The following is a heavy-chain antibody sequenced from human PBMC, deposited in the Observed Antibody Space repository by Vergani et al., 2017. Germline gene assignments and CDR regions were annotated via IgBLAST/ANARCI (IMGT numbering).Heavy chain of an antibody. V-gene: IGHV4-34*01. CDR1: GGSLSGYY. Sequence: QVQLRQWGAGLLKPSETLSLTCTLYGGSLSGYYWSWIRQPPGKGVDWIGEINHSGSTNYNPSLKSRVTISIDTSNNQFSLRLSSVTAADTAVYYCAGGPGIVGATGFQGFDYWGQGTLVTVSS. CDR2: INHSGST. J-gene: IGHJ4*02. D-gene: IGHD1-26*01. CDR3: AGGPGIVGATGFQGFDY.